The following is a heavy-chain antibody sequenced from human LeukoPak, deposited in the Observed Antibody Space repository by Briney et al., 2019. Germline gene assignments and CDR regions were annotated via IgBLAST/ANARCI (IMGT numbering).Heavy chain of an antibody. V-gene: IGHV3-30*03. CDR3: AQGRIAVYGMDV. CDR1: GFTFSSYG. Sequence: GGSLRLSCAASGFTFSSYGMHWVRQAPGKGLEWVAVISYDGSNKYYADSVKGRFTISRDNSKNTLYLQMNSLRAKDTAVYYCAQGRIAVYGMDVWGQGTTVTVSS. J-gene: IGHJ6*02. CDR2: ISYDGSNK. D-gene: IGHD6-19*01.